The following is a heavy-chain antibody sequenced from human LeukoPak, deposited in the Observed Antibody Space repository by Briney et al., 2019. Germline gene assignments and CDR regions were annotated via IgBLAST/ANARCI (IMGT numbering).Heavy chain of an antibody. CDR2: IIPIFSTA. CDR1: GGTFSSYA. D-gene: IGHD2-15*01. CDR3: AREGYCSGGSCYEDY. V-gene: IGHV1-69*13. J-gene: IGHJ4*02. Sequence: GASVKVSCKASGGTFSSYAISWVRQAPGQGLEWMGGIIPIFSTANYAQKFQGRVTITADESTSTAYMELSSLRSEDTAVYYCAREGYCSGGSCYEDYWGQGTLVTVSS.